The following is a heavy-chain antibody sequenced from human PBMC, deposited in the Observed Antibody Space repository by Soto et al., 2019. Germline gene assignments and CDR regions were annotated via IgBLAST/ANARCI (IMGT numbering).Heavy chain of an antibody. V-gene: IGHV1-8*01. D-gene: IGHD4-17*01. CDR2: MNPKSGNT. Sequence: ASVKVSCKASVYIFTSYEINWVRQATGQGLEWMGWMNPKSGNTGYAQKFQGRVTMTRNTSISTAYMELSSVRSEDTAVYYCASSTVTTSIFWGQGTLVTVSS. CDR1: VYIFTSYE. J-gene: IGHJ4*02. CDR3: ASSTVTTSIF.